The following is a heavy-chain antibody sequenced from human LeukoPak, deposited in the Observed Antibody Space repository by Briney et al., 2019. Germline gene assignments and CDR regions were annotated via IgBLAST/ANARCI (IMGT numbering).Heavy chain of an antibody. J-gene: IGHJ4*02. V-gene: IGHV3-33*01. CDR2: IWFDGSNK. CDR1: GFTFSSYG. D-gene: IGHD4-17*01. Sequence: PGGSLRLSCVASGFTFSSYGMYWVRQAPGKGLEWVAVIWFDGSNKYYGDSVKGQFTISRDNYKNTVYLQMNSLRAEDTAVYYCARSDYGDRYYFDYWGQGTLVTVSS. CDR3: ARSDYGDRYYFDY.